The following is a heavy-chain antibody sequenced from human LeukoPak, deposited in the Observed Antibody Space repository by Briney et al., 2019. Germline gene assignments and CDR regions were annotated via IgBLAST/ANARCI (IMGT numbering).Heavy chain of an antibody. CDR3: ARDQLPDIVVVPAAMAS. D-gene: IGHD2-2*01. CDR2: ISAYNGNT. CDR1: GYTFTSYG. Sequence: VASVEVSCKASGYTFTSYGISWVRQAPGQGLEWMGWISAYNGNTNYAQKLQGRVTMTKDTSTSTAYMELRSLRSDDTAVYYCARDQLPDIVVVPAAMASWGQGTLVTVSS. J-gene: IGHJ5*02. V-gene: IGHV1-18*01.